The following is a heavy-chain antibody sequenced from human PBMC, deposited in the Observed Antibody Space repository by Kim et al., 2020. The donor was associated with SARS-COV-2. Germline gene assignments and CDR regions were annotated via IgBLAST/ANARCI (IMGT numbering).Heavy chain of an antibody. CDR2: IKAKTVVGTP. D-gene: IGHD3-10*01. J-gene: IGHJ6*02. V-gene: IGHV3-15*06. CDR1: GFTFSNAW. CDR3: ISSPAGLSYYYGMDV. Sequence: GGSLRLSCAASGFTFSNAWMSWVRQPPGRGWDWLGGIKAKTVVGTPNSAPPGKGRFTISRDDSKNTLYLQMNSLKTEDTAVYYCISSPAGLSYYYGMDVWGQGTTVTVSS.